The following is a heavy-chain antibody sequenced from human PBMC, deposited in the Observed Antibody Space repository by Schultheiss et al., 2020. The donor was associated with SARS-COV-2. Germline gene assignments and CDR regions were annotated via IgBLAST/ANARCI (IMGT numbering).Heavy chain of an antibody. Sequence: AGSLRLSCAASGFTFSSYAMSWVRQAPGKGLELVSAISGSGGSTYYADSVKGRFTISRDNSKNTLYLQMNSLRAEDTAVYYCAKSYSGYDFRLDYWGQGTLVTVSS. CDR3: AKSYSGYDFRLDY. J-gene: IGHJ4*02. CDR1: GFTFSSYA. D-gene: IGHD5-12*01. CDR2: ISGSGGST. V-gene: IGHV3-23*01.